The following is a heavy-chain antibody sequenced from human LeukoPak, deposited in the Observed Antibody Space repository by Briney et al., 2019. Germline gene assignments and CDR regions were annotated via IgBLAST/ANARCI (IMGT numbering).Heavy chain of an antibody. CDR1: GFTFSIYA. V-gene: IGHV3-64*01. CDR2: ISSNGGST. J-gene: IGHJ4*02. CDR3: ASLASEWELPEVDY. Sequence: GGSLRLSCAASGFTFSIYAMHWVRQAPGKGLEYVSAISSNGGSTYYANSVKGRFTISRDNSKNTLYLQMGSLRAEDTAVYYCASLASEWELPEVDYWGLGTLVTVPS. D-gene: IGHD1-26*01.